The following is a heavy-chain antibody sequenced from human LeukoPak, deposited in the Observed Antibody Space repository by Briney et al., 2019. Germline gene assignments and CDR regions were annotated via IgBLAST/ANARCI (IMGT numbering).Heavy chain of an antibody. V-gene: IGHV3-21*01. CDR3: ARATWDPNYYYYMDV. J-gene: IGHJ6*03. CDR2: ISSSSSYI. Sequence: GGSLRLSCAASGFTFSRYSMKWVRQAPGKGLEWVSSISSSSSYIYYADSVKGRFTISRDNAKNSLFLQMNSLRAEDTAVYFCARATWDPNYYYYMDVWGKGTTVTISS. CDR1: GFTFSRYS. D-gene: IGHD1-26*01.